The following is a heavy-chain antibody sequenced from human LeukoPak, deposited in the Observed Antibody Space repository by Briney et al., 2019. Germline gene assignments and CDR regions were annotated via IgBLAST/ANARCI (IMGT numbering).Heavy chain of an antibody. D-gene: IGHD6-19*01. CDR2: ISWNSGSI. J-gene: IGHJ4*02. CDR1: GFTFDDYA. V-gene: IGHV3-9*01. CDR3: ASSGWDHYFDY. Sequence: GRSLRLSCAASGFTFDDYAMHWVRQAPGKGLEWVSGISWNSGSIGYADSVKGRFTISRDNSKNTLYLQMNSLRAEDTAVYYCASSGWDHYFDYWGQGTLVTVSS.